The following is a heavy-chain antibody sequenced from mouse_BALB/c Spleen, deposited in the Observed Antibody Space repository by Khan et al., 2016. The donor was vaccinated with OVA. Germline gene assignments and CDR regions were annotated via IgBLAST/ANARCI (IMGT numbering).Heavy chain of an antibody. J-gene: IGHJ2*01. CDR3: ARTARIKY. V-gene: IGHV3-2*02. CDR1: GYSITSGYG. Sequence: EVQLVESGPGLVKPSQSLSLTCTVTGYSITSGYGWNWIRQFPGNKLEWMGYISYSGSTNYNPSLKSRISITRDTSKNQFFLLLNSVTTEYTATYYCARTARIKYWGQGTILTVSS. D-gene: IGHD1-2*01. CDR2: ISYSGST.